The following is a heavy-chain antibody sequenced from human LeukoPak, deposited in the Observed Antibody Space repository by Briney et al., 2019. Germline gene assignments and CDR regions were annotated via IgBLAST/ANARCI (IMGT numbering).Heavy chain of an antibody. CDR3: VREWGHDY. Sequence: PGRSLPLSCAASGFTFSRYAMHWVRQAPGKGLEWVAVISYDRSNKYYTDSVKGRFTISRDNSKNTLYMEINSLRDEDTAVYYCVREWGHDYWGQGSLVTVSS. J-gene: IGHJ4*02. D-gene: IGHD1-26*01. CDR1: GFTFSRYA. V-gene: IGHV3-30-3*01. CDR2: ISYDRSNK.